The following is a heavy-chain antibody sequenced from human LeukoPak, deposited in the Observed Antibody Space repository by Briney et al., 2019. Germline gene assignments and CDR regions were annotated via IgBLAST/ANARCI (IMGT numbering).Heavy chain of an antibody. Sequence: GGSLRLSCAASGFNFNNYAMTWVRQAPGKGLEWVSAISGSGDSTHYTDSVRGRFTISRDNSKNTLYLQMNRLRVEDTAVYYCARDPNGDYVGAFDILGQGTMVTVSS. V-gene: IGHV3-23*01. J-gene: IGHJ3*02. CDR3: ARDPNGDYVGAFDI. D-gene: IGHD4-17*01. CDR1: GFNFNNYA. CDR2: ISGSGDST.